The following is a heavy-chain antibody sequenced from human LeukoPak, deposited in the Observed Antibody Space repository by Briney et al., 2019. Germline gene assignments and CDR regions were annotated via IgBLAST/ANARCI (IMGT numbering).Heavy chain of an antibody. CDR3: ARGGSYPYYFDY. J-gene: IGHJ4*02. Sequence: SVKVSCKASGGTFSSYAISWVRQAPGQGLEWMGRIIPILGIANYAQKFQGRVTITADKSTSTAYMELSSLRSEDTAVYYCARGGSYPYYFDYWGQGTLVTVSS. D-gene: IGHD1-26*01. V-gene: IGHV1-69*04. CDR2: IIPILGIA. CDR1: GGTFSSYA.